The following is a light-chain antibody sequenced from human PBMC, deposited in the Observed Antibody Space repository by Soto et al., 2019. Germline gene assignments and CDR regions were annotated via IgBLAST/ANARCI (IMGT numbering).Light chain of an antibody. Sequence: EIVLTQSPGTLSLSPGERATLSCRASQSVSSSYLAWYQQKPGQAPRLLIYGASSRATGIPDRFSGSGSGTDFTLTISRLEPEDFAVCYCQKSEAFGPGTKVDIK. CDR3: QKSEA. J-gene: IGKJ3*01. V-gene: IGKV3-20*01. CDR2: GAS. CDR1: QSVSSSY.